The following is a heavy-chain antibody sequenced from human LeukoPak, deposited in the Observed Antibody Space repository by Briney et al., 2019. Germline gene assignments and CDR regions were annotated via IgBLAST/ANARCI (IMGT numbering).Heavy chain of an antibody. CDR1: AFSLNTYS. D-gene: IGHD1-26*01. CDR2: ISVSGII. J-gene: IGHJ6*03. CDR3: ATAPRGASDYTDV. Sequence: GGSLRLSCAASAFSLNTYSMNWVRQTPGKGLEWLSHISVSGIIHYAESVKGRFSISRDNGRNPVSLQMNRLRVGDTGVYFCATAPRGASDYTDVWGRGTTVSVSS. V-gene: IGHV3-48*01.